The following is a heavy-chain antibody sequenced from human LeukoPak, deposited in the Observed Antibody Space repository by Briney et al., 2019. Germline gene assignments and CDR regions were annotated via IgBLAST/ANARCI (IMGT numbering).Heavy chain of an antibody. J-gene: IGHJ5*02. Sequence: GESLKISFKGSGYSFTSYWIGWVRPMPGKGLEWMGIIYPGDSDTRYSPSFQGQVTISADKSISTAYLQWSSLKASDTAMYYCATLGLQSGGYNSQLALYNWFDPWGQETLVTVSS. CDR2: IYPGDSDT. CDR3: ATLGLQSGGYNSQLALYNWFDP. CDR1: GYSFTSYW. D-gene: IGHD6-13*01. V-gene: IGHV5-51*01.